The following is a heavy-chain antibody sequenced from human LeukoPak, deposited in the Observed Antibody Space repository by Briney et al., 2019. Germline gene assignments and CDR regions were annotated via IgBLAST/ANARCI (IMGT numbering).Heavy chain of an antibody. CDR2: IKMDGSEN. CDR3: AKPNYGGLYADAFDI. CDR1: GFTFGWYW. V-gene: IGHV3-7*03. Sequence: GGSLRLSCVGSGFTFGWYWMSWVRQAPGKGLEWVANIKMDGSENYYLDSVKGRFTISRDNARHSVYLQMSSLRAEDTAVYYCAKPNYGGLYADAFDIWGQGTMVTVSS. J-gene: IGHJ3*02. D-gene: IGHD3-10*01.